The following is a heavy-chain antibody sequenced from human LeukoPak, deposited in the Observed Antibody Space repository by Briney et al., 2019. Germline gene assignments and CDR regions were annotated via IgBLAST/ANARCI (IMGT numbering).Heavy chain of an antibody. CDR1: GGTFSSYA. Sequence: SVKVSCKASGGTFSSYAISWVRQAPGQGLEWMGGIIPIFGTANYAQKFQGRVTITTDESTSTAYMELNSLRSEDTAVYYCARDTFGTSRPIEYWGQGTLVTVSS. CDR2: IIPIFGTA. D-gene: IGHD2/OR15-2a*01. V-gene: IGHV1-69*05. J-gene: IGHJ4*02. CDR3: ARDTFGTSRPIEY.